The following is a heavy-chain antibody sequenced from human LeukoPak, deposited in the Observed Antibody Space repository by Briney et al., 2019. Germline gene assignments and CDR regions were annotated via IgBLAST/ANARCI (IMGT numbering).Heavy chain of an antibody. D-gene: IGHD3-22*01. CDR2: IYYSGIT. CDR3: ARVTGYMIEDYFDY. V-gene: IGHV4-39*07. CDR1: GGSISSSPYY. Sequence: SETLSLTCTVSGGSISSSPYYWGWIRQPPGKGLEWIGSIYYSGITYYNPSLKSRVTISVDTSKNQFSLRLSSVTAADTAVYYCARVTGYMIEDYFDYWGRGTLVTVSS. J-gene: IGHJ4*02.